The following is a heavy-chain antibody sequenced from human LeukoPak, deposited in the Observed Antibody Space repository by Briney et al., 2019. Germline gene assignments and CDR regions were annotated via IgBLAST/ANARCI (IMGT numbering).Heavy chain of an antibody. Sequence: GGSLRLSCAASGFTFSNYWMHWVRQAPGEGLVWVSRINSDGSSTAYADSVKGRFTISRDNAKNTLYLQMNSLRAEDTAVYYCARDLDVLRFFDATYYYYGMDVWGQGTTVTVSS. V-gene: IGHV3-74*03. J-gene: IGHJ6*02. CDR1: GFTFSNYW. CDR2: INSDGSST. D-gene: IGHD3-3*01. CDR3: ARDLDVLRFFDATYYYYGMDV.